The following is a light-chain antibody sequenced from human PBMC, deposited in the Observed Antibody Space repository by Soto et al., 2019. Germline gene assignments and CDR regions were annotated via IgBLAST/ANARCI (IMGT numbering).Light chain of an antibody. Sequence: DIQLTQSPSSLSAYVGARVTITCQANQDISTYLNWYQQKPGKPPKLLIYEASNLETGVPTRFSGRGSGTQFNLTISSLQPEDIATYYCQQCDNLPFTFGLGIKLEIK. CDR1: QDISTY. J-gene: IGKJ2*01. CDR2: EAS. CDR3: QQCDNLPFT. V-gene: IGKV1-33*01.